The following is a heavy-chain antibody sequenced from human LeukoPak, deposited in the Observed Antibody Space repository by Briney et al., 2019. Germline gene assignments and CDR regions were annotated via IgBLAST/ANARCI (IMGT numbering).Heavy chain of an antibody. J-gene: IGHJ2*01. D-gene: IGHD1-1*01. CDR3: ARISMTTSGWYFDL. Sequence: GASVKLSCKASGYTFTSHYMHWLRQAPGQGLEWMGIVHPSGSSTAYAQEFQGRVTMTRDMATSTVYMELSGLRSEDTAVYYCARISMTTSGWYFDLWGRGSLVTVSS. CDR2: VHPSGSST. CDR1: GYTFTSHY. V-gene: IGHV1-46*01.